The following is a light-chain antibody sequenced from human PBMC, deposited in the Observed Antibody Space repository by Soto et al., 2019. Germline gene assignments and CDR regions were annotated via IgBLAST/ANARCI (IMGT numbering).Light chain of an antibody. CDR3: QSYDGSLSTVV. CDR2: GNS. Sequence: QSVLTQPPSVSGAPGQRVTISCTGSSSNIGAGYDVPWYQQLPGTAPKLLIYGNSNRPSGVPDRFSGSKSGTSASLAITGLQAEDEADYYCQSYDGSLSTVVFGGGTKLTVL. J-gene: IGLJ2*01. CDR1: SSNIGAGYD. V-gene: IGLV1-40*01.